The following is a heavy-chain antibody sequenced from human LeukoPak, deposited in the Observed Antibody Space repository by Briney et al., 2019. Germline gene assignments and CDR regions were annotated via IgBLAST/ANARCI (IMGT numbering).Heavy chain of an antibody. Sequence: PGGSLRLSCAASGFTFSSYAMNWVRQARGKGLEWVSSISGSSSDIYYADSVKGRFTISRDNAKNSLYLQMNSLRAEDTAIYYCARCGDGLPCDFDYWGQGTLVTVSS. CDR2: ISGSSSDI. J-gene: IGHJ4*02. D-gene: IGHD3-10*01. CDR3: ARCGDGLPCDFDY. V-gene: IGHV3-21*01. CDR1: GFTFSSYA.